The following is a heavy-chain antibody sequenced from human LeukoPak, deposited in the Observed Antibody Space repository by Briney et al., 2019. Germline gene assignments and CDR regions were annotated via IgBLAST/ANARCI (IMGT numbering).Heavy chain of an antibody. V-gene: IGHV1-18*01. Sequence: ASMKVSCKASGYTFTNYGISWVRQAPGQGLEWMGWISGYNGKTKYAEKFQGRVTMTTDTSTSTAYMELRSLRSDDTAVYYCARDRSGYEGGDYWGQGTLVTVSS. J-gene: IGHJ4*02. CDR2: ISGYNGKT. CDR3: ARDRSGYEGGDY. CDR1: GYTFTNYG. D-gene: IGHD5-12*01.